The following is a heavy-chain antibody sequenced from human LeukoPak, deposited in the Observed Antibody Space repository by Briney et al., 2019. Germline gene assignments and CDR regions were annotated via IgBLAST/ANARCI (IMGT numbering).Heavy chain of an antibody. CDR2: IYYSGST. CDR1: GGSISSYY. J-gene: IGHJ3*02. V-gene: IGHV4-59*12. D-gene: IGHD2-15*01. CDR3: ARDSETGYCSGGSCYGLDAFDI. Sequence: PSETLSLTCTVSGGSISSYYWSWIRQPPGKGLEWIGYIYYSGSTNYNPSLKSRVTMSVDTSKNQFSLKLSSVTAADTAVYYCARDSETGYCSGGSCYGLDAFDIWGQGTMVTVSS.